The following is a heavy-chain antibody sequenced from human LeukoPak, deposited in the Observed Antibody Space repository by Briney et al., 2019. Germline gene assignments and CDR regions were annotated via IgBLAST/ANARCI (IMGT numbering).Heavy chain of an antibody. V-gene: IGHV3-23*01. J-gene: IGHJ4*02. CDR3: AKWGDYDVLTAYYASDY. CDR1: GFTFSNYA. Sequence: GGSLRLSRAASGFTFSNYAMSWVRQAPGKGLEWVSAITGSGGNTYYADSVKGRFTISRDNSKNTVFLQMNSLRAEDTAVYYCAKWGDYDVLTAYYASDYWGQGTLVTVSS. CDR2: ITGSGGNT. D-gene: IGHD3-9*01.